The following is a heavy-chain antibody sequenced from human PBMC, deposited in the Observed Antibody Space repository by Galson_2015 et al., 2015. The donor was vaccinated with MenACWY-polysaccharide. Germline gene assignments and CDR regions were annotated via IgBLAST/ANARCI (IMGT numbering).Heavy chain of an antibody. CDR1: GFTFSSYG. D-gene: IGHD3-22*01. Sequence: SLRLSCAASGFTFSSYGMHWVRQAPGKGLEWVAVISYDGSNKYYADSVKGRFTISRDDSKNTAYLQMNSLKTEDTAVYYCTCPRAGSGYCGWGQGTLVTVSS. J-gene: IGHJ4*02. CDR2: ISYDGSNK. CDR3: TCPRAGSGYCG. V-gene: IGHV3-30*03.